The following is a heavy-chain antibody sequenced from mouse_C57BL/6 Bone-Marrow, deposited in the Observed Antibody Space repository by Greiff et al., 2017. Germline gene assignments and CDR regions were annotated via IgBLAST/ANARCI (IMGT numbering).Heavy chain of an antibody. Sequence: EVMLVESGGGLVQPGGSLKLSCAASGFTFSDYYMYWVRQTPEKRLEWVAYISNGGGSTYYPDTVKGRFTISRDNAKNTLYLQMSRLKSEDTAMYYCARHRGFDVWGTGTTVTVSS. CDR3: ARHRGFDV. CDR1: GFTFSDYY. V-gene: IGHV5-12*01. CDR2: ISNGGGST. J-gene: IGHJ1*03. D-gene: IGHD3-3*01.